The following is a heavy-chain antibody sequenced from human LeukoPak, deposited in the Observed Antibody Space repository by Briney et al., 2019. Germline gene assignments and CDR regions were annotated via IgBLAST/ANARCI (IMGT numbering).Heavy chain of an antibody. CDR3: ARGGMYYDFWSGYSDYYYYMDV. J-gene: IGHJ6*03. V-gene: IGHV4-59*01. CDR2: IYYSWST. CDR1: GGSISSYY. Sequence: SETLSLTCTVSGGSISSYYWSWIRQPPGKGLEWIGYIYYSWSTNYNPSLKSRVTISVDTSKNQFSLKLSSVTAADTAVYYCARGGMYYDFWSGYSDYYYYMDVWGKGTTVTVSS. D-gene: IGHD3-3*01.